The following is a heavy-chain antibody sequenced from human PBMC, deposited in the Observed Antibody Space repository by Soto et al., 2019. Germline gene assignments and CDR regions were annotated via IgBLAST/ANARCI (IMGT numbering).Heavy chain of an antibody. V-gene: IGHV1-69*02. CDR3: ARGPKYEILTGPLQYGMDV. D-gene: IGHD3-9*01. CDR1: GGTFSSYT. J-gene: IGHJ6*02. CDR2: IIPILGIA. Sequence: QVQLVQSGAEVKKPGSSVKVSCKASGGTFSSYTISWVRQAPGQGLEWMGRIIPILGIANYAQKFQGRVTIPADKPPSTAYMERSSLRSEDTAVYYCARGPKYEILTGPLQYGMDVWGQGTTVTVSS.